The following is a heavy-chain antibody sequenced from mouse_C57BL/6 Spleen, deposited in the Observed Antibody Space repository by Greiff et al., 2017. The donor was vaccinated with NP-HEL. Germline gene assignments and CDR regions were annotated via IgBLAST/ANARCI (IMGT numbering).Heavy chain of an antibody. CDR3: ARSESNLVDY. J-gene: IGHJ2*01. Sequence: QVQLQQPGAELVRPGSSVKLSCKASGYTFTSYWMDWVKQRPGQGLEWIGNIYPSDSETHYNQKFKDKATLTVDKSSSTAYMQLSSLTSEDSAVYYCARSESNLVDYWGQGTTLTVSS. CDR2: IYPSDSET. V-gene: IGHV1-61*01. D-gene: IGHD2-5*01. CDR1: GYTFTSYW.